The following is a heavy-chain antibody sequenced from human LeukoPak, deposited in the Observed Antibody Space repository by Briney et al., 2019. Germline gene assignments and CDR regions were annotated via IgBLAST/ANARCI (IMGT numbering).Heavy chain of an antibody. J-gene: IGHJ4*02. CDR1: GYTFTNYH. CDR2: VSTNDGNT. D-gene: IGHD3-22*01. Sequence: ASVKVSCKSSGYTFTNYHIAWVRQAPGQGLEWMGWVSTNDGNTVYAQRLQGRVTMTTDTSTSVAYMELRSLTSDDTAVYYCTRAPPGMTMMTDYWGQGTLVTVSS. CDR3: TRAPPGMTMMTDY. V-gene: IGHV1-18*01.